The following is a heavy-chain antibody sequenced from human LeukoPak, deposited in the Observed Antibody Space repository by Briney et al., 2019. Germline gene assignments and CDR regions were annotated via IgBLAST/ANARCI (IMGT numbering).Heavy chain of an antibody. V-gene: IGHV3-33*01. CDR1: GFTFSAYG. Sequence: GRSLRLSCAASGFTFSAYGMHWVRQAPGKGLEWVAVIWYDGSNKNYADSVKGRFTISRDNSKNTLYLQMNSLRAEDTAVYYCARDIMVFALYGMDVWGQGTTVTVSS. CDR3: ARDIMVFALYGMDV. D-gene: IGHD3/OR15-3a*01. J-gene: IGHJ6*02. CDR2: IWYDGSNK.